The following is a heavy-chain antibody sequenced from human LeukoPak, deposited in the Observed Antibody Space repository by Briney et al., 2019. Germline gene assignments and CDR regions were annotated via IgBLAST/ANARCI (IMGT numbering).Heavy chain of an antibody. V-gene: IGHV3-48*02. Sequence: GGSLRLSCAASGFAFNSHGMNWVRQAPGKGREWVSYISSSSSKIYSADSVKGRFSISRDNAKNSLYLHMNSLGDADTSLYYCVSQYCSGGSCYSHWGQGTLVTVSS. CDR3: VSQYCSGGSCYSH. D-gene: IGHD2-15*01. J-gene: IGHJ4*02. CDR1: GFAFNSHG. CDR2: ISSSSSKI.